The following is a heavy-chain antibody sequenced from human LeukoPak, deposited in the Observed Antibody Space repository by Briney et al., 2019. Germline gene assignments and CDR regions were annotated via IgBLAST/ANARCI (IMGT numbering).Heavy chain of an antibody. CDR1: GGSISSGGYY. CDR3: ARTYYDFWSGYRFDY. J-gene: IGHJ4*02. CDR2: IYHSGST. V-gene: IGHV4-30-2*01. Sequence: KASQTLSLTCTVSGGSISSGGYYWSWIRQPPGKGLEWIGYIYHSGSTYYNPSLKSRVTISVDRSKNQFSLKLSSVTAADTAVYYCARTYYDFWSGYRFDYWGQGTLVTVSS. D-gene: IGHD3-3*01.